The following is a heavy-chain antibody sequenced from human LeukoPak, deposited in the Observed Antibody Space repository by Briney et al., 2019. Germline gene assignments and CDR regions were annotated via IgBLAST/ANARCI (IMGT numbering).Heavy chain of an antibody. Sequence: PSGTLSLTCAVSGGSISSSNWWSWVRQPPGKGLEWIGEIYHSGSTNYNPSLKSRVTISVDKSKNQFSLKLSSVTAAGTAVYYCARVAGYYYGSGSYWMDVWGQGTTVTVSS. V-gene: IGHV4-4*02. J-gene: IGHJ6*02. CDR3: ARVAGYYYGSGSYWMDV. CDR2: IYHSGST. D-gene: IGHD3-10*01. CDR1: GGSISSSNW.